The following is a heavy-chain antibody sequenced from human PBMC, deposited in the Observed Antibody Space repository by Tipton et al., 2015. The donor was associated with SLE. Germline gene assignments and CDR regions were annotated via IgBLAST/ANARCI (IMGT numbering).Heavy chain of an antibody. V-gene: IGHV4-4*08. J-gene: IGHJ6*03. CDR2: IYTSDSS. Sequence: TLSLTCHVSGGSITNSYWSWIRQPPAKGLEWIAYIYTSDSSSYNPSLRGRVINSVDTSKNQFSLKLSSVTAADTAVYYCARVPYGSEAYYMDVWGKGTTVTVSS. CDR1: GGSITNSY. CDR3: ARVPYGSEAYYMDV. D-gene: IGHD3-10*01.